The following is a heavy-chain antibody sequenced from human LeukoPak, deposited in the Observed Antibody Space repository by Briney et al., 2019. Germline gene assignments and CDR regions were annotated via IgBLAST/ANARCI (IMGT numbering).Heavy chain of an antibody. D-gene: IGHD6-13*01. J-gene: IGHJ4*02. CDR2: INYSGST. CDR1: GGSFSGYY. CDR3: ARGGDSSREYYFDY. Sequence: SETLSLTCAVYGGSFSGYYWSWTRQPPGKGLEWIGEINYSGSTNYNPSLKSRVTISVDTSKNQFSLKVNSVTAADTAVYYCARGGDSSREYYFDYWGQGTLVTVSS. V-gene: IGHV4-34*01.